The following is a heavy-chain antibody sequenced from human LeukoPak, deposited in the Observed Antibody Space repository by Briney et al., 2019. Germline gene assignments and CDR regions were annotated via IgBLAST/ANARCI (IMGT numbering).Heavy chain of an antibody. CDR3: ARVRTRYCSGGSCVDAFDI. CDR2: ISSSGSTI. D-gene: IGHD2-15*01. Sequence: PGGSLRLSCAASEFTFSSYEMNWVRQAPGKGLEWVSYISSSGSTILYADSVKGRFSISRDNSKNTLYLQMNSLRAEDTAVYYCARVRTRYCSGGSCVDAFDIWGQGTLVTVSS. J-gene: IGHJ3*02. CDR1: EFTFSSYE. V-gene: IGHV3-48*03.